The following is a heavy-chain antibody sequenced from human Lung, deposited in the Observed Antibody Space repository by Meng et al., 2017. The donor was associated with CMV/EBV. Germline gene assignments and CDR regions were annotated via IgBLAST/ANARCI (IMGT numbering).Heavy chain of an antibody. D-gene: IGHD6-6*01. Sequence: SXTXCLXCTVPGGSVSSGSFYWGWIRQRPAKGLEWLGYIYYSGRTKYNPFLKSRVTISVDMFNNQLSLKLSSVTAADTAVYYCARDSYNSSYPYSCYLGMDVWGQGTTVTVSS. CDR2: IYYSGRT. V-gene: IGHV4-61*01. J-gene: IGHJ6*01. CDR3: ARDSYNSSYPYSCYLGMDV. CDR1: GGSVSSGSFY.